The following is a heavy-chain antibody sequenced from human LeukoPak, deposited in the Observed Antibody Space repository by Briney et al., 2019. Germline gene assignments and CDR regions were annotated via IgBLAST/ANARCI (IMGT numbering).Heavy chain of an antibody. CDR3: ARRDRDIVVVPAAPLDY. D-gene: IGHD2-2*01. Sequence: SETLSLTCAVYGGSFSGYYWSWIRQPPGKGLEWIGEINHSGSTNYNPSLKSRVTISVDTSKNQFSLKLSSVTAADTAVYYCARRDRDIVVVPAAPLDYWGQGTLVTVSS. CDR1: GGSFSGYY. V-gene: IGHV4-34*01. J-gene: IGHJ4*02. CDR2: INHSGST.